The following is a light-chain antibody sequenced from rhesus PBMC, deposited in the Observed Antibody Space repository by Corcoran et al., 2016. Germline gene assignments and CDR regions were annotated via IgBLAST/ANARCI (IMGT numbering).Light chain of an antibody. CDR3: MQALASPYT. J-gene: IGKJ2*01. V-gene: IGKV2-104*02. CDR2: EVS. CDR1: QSLLDSDDGNTY. Sequence: DIVMTQAPLSLPVTPGEPASISCRSSQSLLDSDDGNTYLDWYLQRPGQSPQLLIFEVSNRASGVPDRFSGMGSGTDFTLKISRVEAEDVGVYSCMQALASPYTFGQGTKVEIK.